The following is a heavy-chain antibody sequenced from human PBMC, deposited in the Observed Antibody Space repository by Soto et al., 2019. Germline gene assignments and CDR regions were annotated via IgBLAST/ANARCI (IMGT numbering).Heavy chain of an antibody. V-gene: IGHV4-39*01. CDR2: VYYNGNT. J-gene: IGHJ4*02. D-gene: IGHD3-22*01. Sequence: PTDTLSLTCTVSGGSISSTTHYWGWIRQSPGKGLEWIGSVYYNGNTYYNPSLKSRVTMSVDTSKNQFSLDLRSVTAADTAVYYCARRKGYDSSTYYFDYWCQEIRVTAS. CDR1: GGSISSTTHY. CDR3: ARRKGYDSSTYYFDY.